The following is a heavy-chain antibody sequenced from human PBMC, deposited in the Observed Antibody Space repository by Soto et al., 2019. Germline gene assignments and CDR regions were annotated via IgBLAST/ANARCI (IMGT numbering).Heavy chain of an antibody. CDR1: GYTFTSYA. D-gene: IGHD3-22*01. CDR3: ARAAMIVDFDY. J-gene: IGHJ4*02. Sequence: QVQLVQSGAEEKKPGASVKVSCKASGYTFTSYAMHWVRQAPGQRLEWMGWINAGNGNTKYSQKFQRRVTITRDTSASTAYMELSSLRSEDTAVYYCARAAMIVDFDYWGQGTLVTVSS. CDR2: INAGNGNT. V-gene: IGHV1-3*05.